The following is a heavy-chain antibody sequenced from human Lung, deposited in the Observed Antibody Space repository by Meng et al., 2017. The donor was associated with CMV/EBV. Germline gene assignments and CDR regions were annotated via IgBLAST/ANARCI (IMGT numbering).Heavy chain of an antibody. CDR1: GASVSSNSAG. J-gene: IGHJ4*02. CDR3: ARGINGGCGD. Sequence: HVKIPQPGPGRLMPAQNLSLTCAFAGASVSSNSAGWHWIRQSPSRGLEWLGRTYYRSKWYHEYAVSVKSRITISPDTPKNQFSLQLNSMTPEDTAVYYCARGINGGCGDWGQGTLVTVSS. CDR2: TYYRSKWYH. D-gene: IGHD4-23*01. V-gene: IGHV6-1*01.